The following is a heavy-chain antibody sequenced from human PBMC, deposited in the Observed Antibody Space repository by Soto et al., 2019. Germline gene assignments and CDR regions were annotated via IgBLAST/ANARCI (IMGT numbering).Heavy chain of an antibody. CDR1: GFTLSNYW. CDR3: VRIRRGDGYTFGY. V-gene: IGHV3-74*01. J-gene: IGHJ4*02. D-gene: IGHD5-12*01. Sequence: EVQLVESGGVSVQPAGSLRLSCTASGFTLSNYWMHWVRQAPGKGLVWVSRINTDGSTTTYADSVKGRFTISRDNAKNTLYLQMNSLRDEDTAVYYCVRIRRGDGYTFGYWGQGTLVTVSS. CDR2: INTDGSTT.